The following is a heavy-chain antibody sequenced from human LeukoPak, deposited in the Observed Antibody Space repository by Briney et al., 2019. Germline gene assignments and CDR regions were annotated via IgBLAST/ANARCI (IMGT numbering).Heavy chain of an antibody. CDR2: IKTDGSDK. J-gene: IGHJ4*02. CDR3: AREGLPYSGDY. CDR1: GFTFSSHW. V-gene: IGHV3-7*01. D-gene: IGHD4-11*01. Sequence: GGSLRLSCAASGFTFSSHWLSWVRQAPGKGLEWVANIKTDGSDKNYVDSVKGRFTISRDNAKNSLYLQMNSLTADDTGVYYCAREGLPYSGDYWGQGTLVTVSS.